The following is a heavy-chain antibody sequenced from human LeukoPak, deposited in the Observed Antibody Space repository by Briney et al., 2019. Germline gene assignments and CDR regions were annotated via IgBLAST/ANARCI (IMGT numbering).Heavy chain of an antibody. CDR1: GFTFSSYS. D-gene: IGHD2-2*02. J-gene: IGHJ4*02. Sequence: GGSLRLSCAASGFTFSSYSMNWVRQAPGKVLEWVSSISSSSSYTYYADSVKGRFTISRDNAKNSLYLQMNSLRAEDTAVYYCARDNYLFGVPAAILRGHFDYWGQGTLVTVSS. V-gene: IGHV3-21*01. CDR3: ARDNYLFGVPAAILRGHFDY. CDR2: ISSSSSYT.